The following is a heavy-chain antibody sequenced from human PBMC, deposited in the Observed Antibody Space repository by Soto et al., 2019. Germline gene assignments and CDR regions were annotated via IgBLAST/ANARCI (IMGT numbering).Heavy chain of an antibody. CDR2: INPSGGST. V-gene: IGHV1-46*01. CDR1: GYTFTSYY. J-gene: IGHJ6*02. Sequence: ASVKVSCKASGYTFTSYYMHWVRQAPGQGLEWMGIINPSGGSTSYAQKFQGRVTMTRDTSTSTVYMELSSLRSEDTAVYYCAREGITIFGVVRGSEAYYYYYGMDVWGQGTTVTSP. D-gene: IGHD3-3*01. CDR3: AREGITIFGVVRGSEAYYYYYGMDV.